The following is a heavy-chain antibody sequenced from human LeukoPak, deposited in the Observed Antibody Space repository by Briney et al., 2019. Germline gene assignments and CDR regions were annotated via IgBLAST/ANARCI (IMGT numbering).Heavy chain of an antibody. Sequence: PGGSLRLSCAASGFTFIDYDMHWVRQVIGKGLEWVSAIGIRGDTHYSGSVKGRFTISRENAESSLYLQMNSLRAEDTAVYYCARGGMQVSGIDEFDYWGQGALVTVSS. CDR3: ARGGMQVSGIDEFDY. D-gene: IGHD6-19*01. CDR2: IGIRGDT. CDR1: GFTFIDYD. J-gene: IGHJ4*02. V-gene: IGHV3-13*01.